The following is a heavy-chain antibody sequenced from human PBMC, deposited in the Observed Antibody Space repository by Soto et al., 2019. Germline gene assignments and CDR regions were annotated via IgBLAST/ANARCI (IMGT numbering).Heavy chain of an antibody. CDR3: AREGCSSTSCYSRGDPRPMDV. V-gene: IGHV3-21*01. Sequence: PGGSLRLSCAASGFTFSSYSMNWVRQAPGKGLEWVSSISSSSSYIYYADSVKGRFTISRGNAKNSLYLQMNSLRAEDTAVYYCAREGCSSTSCYSRGDPRPMDVWGQGTTVTVSS. D-gene: IGHD2-2*01. CDR2: ISSSSSYI. CDR1: GFTFSSYS. J-gene: IGHJ6*02.